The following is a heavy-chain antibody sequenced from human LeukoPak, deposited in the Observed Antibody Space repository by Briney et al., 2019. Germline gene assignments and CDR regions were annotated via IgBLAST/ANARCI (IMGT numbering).Heavy chain of an antibody. D-gene: IGHD3-3*02. CDR1: GGTFSSYA. J-gene: IGHJ5*02. CDR3: ARVLPTLGRSLASDWFDP. Sequence: SVKVSCKASGGTFSSYAISWVRQAPGQGLEWMGGIIPIFGTANYAQKFQGRVTITADKSTSTPYMELSSLRSEDTAVYYCARVLPTLGRSLASDWFDPWGQGTLVTVSS. CDR2: IIPIFGTA. V-gene: IGHV1-69*06.